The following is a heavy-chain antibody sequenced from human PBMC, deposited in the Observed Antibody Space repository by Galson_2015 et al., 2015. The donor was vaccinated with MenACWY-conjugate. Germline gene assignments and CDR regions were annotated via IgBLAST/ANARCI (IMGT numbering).Heavy chain of an antibody. CDR2: IYWDDEK. CDR3: VHTVITYGGLSGDDAFDV. J-gene: IGHJ3*01. CDR1: GFSLTTSGVG. D-gene: IGHD3-16*01. Sequence: PALVKPTQTLTLTCTFSGFSLTTSGVGVGWIRQPPGKALEWLALIYWDDEKRYSPSLRTRLAITKDTSRNQVVFTMANMDPVDTATYYCVHTVITYGGLSGDDAFDVWGLGTVVTVSS. V-gene: IGHV2-5*02.